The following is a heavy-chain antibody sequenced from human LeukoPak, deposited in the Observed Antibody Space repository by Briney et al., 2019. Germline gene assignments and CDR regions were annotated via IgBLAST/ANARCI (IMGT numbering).Heavy chain of an antibody. D-gene: IGHD6-19*01. V-gene: IGHV3-30*02. CDR1: GGTFSSYG. Sequence: GSLRLSCAASGGTFSSYGMHWGRQAPGKGLEWVAFIRYDGSNKYYADSVKGRFTISRDNSKNTLYLQMNSLRAEDTAVYYCAKDQQWGVDGYWGQGTLVTVSS. CDR3: AKDQQWGVDGY. CDR2: IRYDGSNK. J-gene: IGHJ4*02.